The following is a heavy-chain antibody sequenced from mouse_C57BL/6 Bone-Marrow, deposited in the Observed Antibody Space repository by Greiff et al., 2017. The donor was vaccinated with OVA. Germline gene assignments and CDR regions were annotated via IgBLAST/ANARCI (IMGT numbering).Heavy chain of an antibody. CDR2: IYPRSGNT. V-gene: IGHV1-81*01. CDR3: AIFWLPYYYAMDH. Sequence: VQLVESGAELARPGASVKLSCKASSYTFTSYGISWVKQRTGQGLEWIGEIYPRSGNTYYNEKFKGKATLTADKSSSTAYMELRSLTSEDSAVYFCAIFWLPYYYAMDHWGQGTSVTVSS. D-gene: IGHD2-2*01. CDR1: SYTFTSYG. J-gene: IGHJ4*01.